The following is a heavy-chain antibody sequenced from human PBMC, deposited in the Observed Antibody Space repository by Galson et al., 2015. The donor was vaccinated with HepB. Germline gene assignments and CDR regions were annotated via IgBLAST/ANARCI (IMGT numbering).Heavy chain of an antibody. CDR1: GFTFSSYW. CDR3: ARELISYDSSGYRTDAFDI. CDR2: IKQDGSEK. D-gene: IGHD3-22*01. Sequence: SLRLSCAASGFTFSSYWMSWVRQAPGKGLEWVANIKQDGSEKYYVDSVKGRFTISRDNAKNSLYLQMNSLRAEDTAVYYCARELISYDSSGYRTDAFDIWGQGTMVTVSS. V-gene: IGHV3-7*03. J-gene: IGHJ3*02.